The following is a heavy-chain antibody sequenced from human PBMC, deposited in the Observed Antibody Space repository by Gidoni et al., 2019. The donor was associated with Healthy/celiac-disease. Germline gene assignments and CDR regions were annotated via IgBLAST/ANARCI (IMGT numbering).Heavy chain of an antibody. D-gene: IGHD2-15*01. CDR3: ARLGGGRGSYSDYYYGMDV. J-gene: IGHJ6*02. CDR2: IYPGDSDT. Sequence: EVQLVQSGAEVKKPGESLKIFCKGSGYSFTSSWIGWVRQIPGKGRELMGIIYPGDSDTRYSPSFQGQVTISADTSISTAYLQWSSLKASDTAMYYCARLGGGRGSYSDYYYGMDVWGQGTTVTVSS. CDR1: GYSFTSSW. V-gene: IGHV5-51*01.